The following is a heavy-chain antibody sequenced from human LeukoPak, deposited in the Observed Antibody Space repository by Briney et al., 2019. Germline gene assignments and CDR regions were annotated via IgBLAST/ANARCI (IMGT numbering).Heavy chain of an antibody. Sequence: SGGSLRLSCAASGFTFSSYYMSWVRQAPGEGLEWVSGINKNGDGTYYADSVKGRFTISRDNSKNTLFLQISSLRVEDTAVYYCAKDIPNWGSDYWGQGTLVTVSS. J-gene: IGHJ4*02. V-gene: IGHV3-23*01. D-gene: IGHD7-27*01. CDR2: INKNGDGT. CDR3: AKDIPNWGSDY. CDR1: GFTFSSYY.